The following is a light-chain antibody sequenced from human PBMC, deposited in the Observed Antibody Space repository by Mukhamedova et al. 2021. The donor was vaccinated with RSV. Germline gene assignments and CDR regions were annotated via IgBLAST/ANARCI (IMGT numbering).Light chain of an antibody. V-gene: IGKV1-5*03. J-gene: IGKJ2*01. Sequence: CRASQSISSWLAWYQQKPGKAPKLLIYKASSLESGVPSRFSGSGSGTEFTLTISSLQPDDFATYYCQQYNSYPYTFGQGTKLEI. CDR3: QQYNSYPYT. CDR2: KAS. CDR1: QSISSW.